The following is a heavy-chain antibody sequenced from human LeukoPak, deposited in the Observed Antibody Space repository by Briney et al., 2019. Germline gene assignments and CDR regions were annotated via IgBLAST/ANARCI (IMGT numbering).Heavy chain of an antibody. V-gene: IGHV4-31*03. CDR3: AVKVSATGYY. CDR1: GGSISSGGYY. J-gene: IGHJ4*02. Sequence: QTVSLTCTVSGGSISSGGYYWSWIRQHPGTGLEGIGYMSYSGDTYYNASLKSRITISLDTSKNQFSLKLSSVTAADTAVYYCAVKVSATGYYWGQGTPVSVSS. CDR2: MSYSGDT. D-gene: IGHD6-13*01.